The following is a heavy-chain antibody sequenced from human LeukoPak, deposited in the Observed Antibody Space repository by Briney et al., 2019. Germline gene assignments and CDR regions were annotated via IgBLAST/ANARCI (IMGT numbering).Heavy chain of an antibody. CDR2: IYTSGTI. V-gene: IGHV4-4*07. Sequence: SETLSLTCTVSGGSISSYYWSWIRQPAGKGLEWIGRIYTSGTIYYNPSLKGRVTMSIDTSKSQVSLKLSPVTAADTAVYYCARDHNMVNSFYYGMDVWGQGTTVTVSS. CDR1: GGSISSYY. CDR3: ARDHNMVNSFYYGMDV. D-gene: IGHD2/OR15-2a*01. J-gene: IGHJ6*02.